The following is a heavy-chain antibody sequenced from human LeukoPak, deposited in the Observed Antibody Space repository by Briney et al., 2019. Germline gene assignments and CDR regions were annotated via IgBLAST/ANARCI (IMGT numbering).Heavy chain of an antibody. V-gene: IGHV1-69*02. CDR3: ARSMVRGVIITLGAFDI. D-gene: IGHD3-10*01. CDR1: GGTFSSYT. CDR2: IIPILGIA. J-gene: IGHJ3*02. Sequence: SVKVSCKASGGTFSSYTISWVRQAPGQGLEWMGRIIPILGIANYAQKFQGRVTITADKSTSTAYMELSSLRSEDTAVYYCARSMVRGVIITLGAFDIWGQGTMVTVSP.